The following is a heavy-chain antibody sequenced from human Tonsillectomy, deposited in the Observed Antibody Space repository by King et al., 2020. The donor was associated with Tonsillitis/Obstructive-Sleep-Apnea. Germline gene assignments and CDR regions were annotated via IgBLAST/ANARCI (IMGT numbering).Heavy chain of an antibody. CDR2: INHSGST. CDR1: GGSFSGYY. V-gene: IGHV4-34*01. Sequence: VQLQQWGAGLLKPSETLSLTCAVYGGSFSGYYWSWIRQPPGKGLEWIGEINHSGSTNYNPSLKSRVTISVDTSKNQFSLKLGSVTAADTAVYYCARGDIVVVPAAYYYYYYMDVWGKGTTVTVSS. CDR3: ARGDIVVVPAAYYYYYYMDV. J-gene: IGHJ6*03. D-gene: IGHD2-2*01.